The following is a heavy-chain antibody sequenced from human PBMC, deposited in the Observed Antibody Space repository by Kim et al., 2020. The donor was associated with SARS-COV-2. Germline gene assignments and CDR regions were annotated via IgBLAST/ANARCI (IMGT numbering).Heavy chain of an antibody. D-gene: IGHD3-10*01. CDR3: ARSGGFDY. CDR2: IDPTSGAT. CDR1: GYIFTDWN. J-gene: IGHJ4*02. V-gene: IGHV1-2*02. Sequence: ASVKVSCKASGYIFTDWNLHWVRQAPGQGLEWMGWIDPTSGATNYPQKFQGRVTMTRDTSISTGYMEMNRLTSDDTAVYYCARSGGFDYWGQGSLVTVSS.